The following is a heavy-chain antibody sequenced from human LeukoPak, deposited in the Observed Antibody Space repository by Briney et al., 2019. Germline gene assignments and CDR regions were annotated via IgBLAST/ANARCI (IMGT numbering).Heavy chain of an antibody. CDR3: ARADSSSRHEDGP. Sequence: PGGSLRLSCAASGFTFSSYSMNWVHQAPGKGLEWVSYISSSSSTIYYADSVKGRFTISRDNAKNSLYLQMNSLRAEDTAVYYCARADSSSRHEDGPWGQGTLVTVSS. CDR2: ISSSSSTI. V-gene: IGHV3-48*04. CDR1: GFTFSSYS. D-gene: IGHD6-13*01. J-gene: IGHJ5*02.